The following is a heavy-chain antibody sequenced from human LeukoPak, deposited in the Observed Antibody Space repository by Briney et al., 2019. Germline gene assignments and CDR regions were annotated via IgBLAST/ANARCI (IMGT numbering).Heavy chain of an antibody. CDR2: INHSGST. D-gene: IGHD2-2*01. V-gene: IGHV4-34*01. CDR1: GGSFSGYY. CDR3: ARNLVPAALNP. J-gene: IGHJ5*02. Sequence: PSETLSLTCAVYGGSFSGYYWSWIRQPPGKGLEWIGEINHSGSTNYNPSLKSRVTISVDTSKIQFSLKLSSVTAADTAVYYCARNLVPAALNPWGQGTLVTVSS.